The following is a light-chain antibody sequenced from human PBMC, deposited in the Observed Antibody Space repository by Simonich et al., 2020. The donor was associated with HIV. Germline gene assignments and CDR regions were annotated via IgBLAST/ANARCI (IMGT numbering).Light chain of an antibody. Sequence: QSALTQPRSVSGSPGQSVTISCTGTSSDVGGYNYVSWDQQHPGKAPKLMIYEDSKLPSGVPDRFSGSKSGNTASLTISGLQAEDEADYYCCSYAGSYTFVVFGGGTKLTVL. V-gene: IGLV2-11*01. CDR2: EDS. CDR3: CSYAGSYTFVV. J-gene: IGLJ2*01. CDR1: SSDVGGYNY.